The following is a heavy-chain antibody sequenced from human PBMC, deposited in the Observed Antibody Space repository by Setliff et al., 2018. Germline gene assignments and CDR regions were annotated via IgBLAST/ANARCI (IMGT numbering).Heavy chain of an antibody. CDR3: AKDSVVMAVGEGAYMDV. CDR1: GFTLTNAW. Sequence: GGSLRLSCAASGFTLTNAWISWVRQAPGKGLEWVANIKEDGTEKYYVDSVKGRFIVSTDNAKNSLYLQMNSLRAEDTAVYYCAKDSVVMAVGEGAYMDVWGKGTTVTVSS. J-gene: IGHJ6*03. CDR2: IKEDGTEK. V-gene: IGHV3-7*03. D-gene: IGHD4-17*01.